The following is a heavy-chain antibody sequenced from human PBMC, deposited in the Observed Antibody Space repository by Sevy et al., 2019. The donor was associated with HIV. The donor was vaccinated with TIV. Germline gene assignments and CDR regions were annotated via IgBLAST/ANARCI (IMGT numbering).Heavy chain of an antibody. D-gene: IGHD2-8*01. CDR3: AREGCTKPHDY. CDR1: GFDFSIYS. CDR2: LSFGCGKI. J-gene: IGHJ4*02. Sequence: GGSLRLSCAASGFDFSIYSMSWVRQAPGKGLEWVSTLSFGCGKINYADSVKGRFTISRANSKSSVYLQMNNMGVEDTAGYYCAREGCTKPHDYWGQGTLVTVSS. V-gene: IGHV3-23*01.